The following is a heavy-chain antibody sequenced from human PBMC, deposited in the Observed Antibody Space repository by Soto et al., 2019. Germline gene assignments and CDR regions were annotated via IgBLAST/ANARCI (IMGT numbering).Heavy chain of an antibody. Sequence: SLRLSCAASGFTFDDYAIHWVRQAPGKGLEWVSGISWNGGSIGYADSVKGRFTISRDTAKNSLYLQMNSLRAEDTALYYCAKDMASGTYDCYYAMDVWGQGTTVTVSS. CDR2: ISWNGGSI. CDR1: GFTFDDYA. CDR3: AKDMASGTYDCYYAMDV. J-gene: IGHJ6*02. V-gene: IGHV3-9*01. D-gene: IGHD1-26*01.